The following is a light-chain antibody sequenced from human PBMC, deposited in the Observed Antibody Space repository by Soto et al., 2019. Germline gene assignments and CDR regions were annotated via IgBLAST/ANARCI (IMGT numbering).Light chain of an antibody. CDR1: QGISSF. J-gene: IGKJ2*01. CDR2: DAS. Sequence: DIQLTQSPSFLSASVGDRVTITCRASQGISSFLAWYQQKPGKAPKLLIYDASTLHNGVPSRFSGSGSGTEFTLTISSLQPEDFATYYCQQFNSYPLTFGQGTRLEIK. V-gene: IGKV1-9*01. CDR3: QQFNSYPLT.